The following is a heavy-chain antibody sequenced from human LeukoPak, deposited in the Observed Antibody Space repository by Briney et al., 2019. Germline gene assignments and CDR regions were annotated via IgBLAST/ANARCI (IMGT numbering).Heavy chain of an antibody. V-gene: IGHV4-34*01. CDR3: ARHLANRGYSRERYYYYYMDV. J-gene: IGHJ6*03. D-gene: IGHD5-12*01. CDR2: INHSGST. CDR1: GGSISSYY. Sequence: PSETLSLTCTVSGGSISSYYWSWIRQPPGKGLEWIGEINHSGSTNYNPSLKSRVTISVDTSKNQFSLKLSSVTAADTAVYYCARHLANRGYSRERYYYYYMDVWGKGTTVTISS.